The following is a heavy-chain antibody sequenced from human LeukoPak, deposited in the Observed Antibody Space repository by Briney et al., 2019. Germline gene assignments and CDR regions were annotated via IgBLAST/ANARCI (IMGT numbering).Heavy chain of an antibody. D-gene: IGHD1-26*01. CDR1: GFTFSSYG. Sequence: GGSLRLSCAASGFTFSSYGMHWVRQAPGKGLEWVAFIRYDGSNKYYADSVKGRFTISRDNSKNTLYLQMNSLRAEDMAVYYFAKPHYRAEYFQHWGQGTLVTVSP. J-gene: IGHJ1*01. CDR3: AKPHYRAEYFQH. CDR2: IRYDGSNK. V-gene: IGHV3-30*02.